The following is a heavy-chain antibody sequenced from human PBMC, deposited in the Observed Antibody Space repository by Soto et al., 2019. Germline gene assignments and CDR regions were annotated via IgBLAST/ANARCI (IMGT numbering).Heavy chain of an antibody. J-gene: IGHJ6*03. D-gene: IGHD2-2*01. CDR1: GFTFSSYS. V-gene: IGHV3-48*01. CDR2: ISSSSSTI. CDR3: AKIRKGYCSSTSCRRYYYYMDV. Sequence: GGSLRLSCAASGFTFSSYSMNWVRQAPGKGLEWVSYISSSSSTIYYADSVKGRFTISRDNSKNTLYLQMNSLRAEDTAVYYCAKIRKGYCSSTSCRRYYYYMDVWGKGTTVTVSS.